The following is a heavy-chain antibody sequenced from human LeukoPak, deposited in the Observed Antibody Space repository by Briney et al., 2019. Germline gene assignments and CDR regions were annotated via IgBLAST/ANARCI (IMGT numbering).Heavy chain of an antibody. Sequence: GGSLRLSCTASGFNFGNYAMSWVRQAPGKGLEWLGFIRSKASGGAIESHPTVVGRFTISTDDSKSIAYLQMTSLKTEDTATYFCTSEVDGMSDYWGQGTLVTVSS. CDR1: GFNFGNYA. V-gene: IGHV3-49*04. J-gene: IGHJ4*02. CDR3: TSEVDGMSDY. CDR2: IRSKASGGAI. D-gene: IGHD1-14*01.